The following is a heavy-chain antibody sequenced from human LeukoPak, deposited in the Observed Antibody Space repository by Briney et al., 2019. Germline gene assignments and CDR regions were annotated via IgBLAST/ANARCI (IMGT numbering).Heavy chain of an antibody. CDR1: GYTFTSYG. J-gene: IGHJ3*02. Sequence: ASVKVSCKASGYTFTSYGISWVRQAPGQGLEWMGWISAYNGNTNYAQRLQGRVTMTTDTSTSTAYMELRSLRSDDTAVYYCARPYDIVATIDAFDIWGQGTMVTVSS. V-gene: IGHV1-18*01. CDR3: ARPYDIVATIDAFDI. D-gene: IGHD5-12*01. CDR2: ISAYNGNT.